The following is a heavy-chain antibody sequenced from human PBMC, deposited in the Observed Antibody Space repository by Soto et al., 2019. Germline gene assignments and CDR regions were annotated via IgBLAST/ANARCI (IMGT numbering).Heavy chain of an antibody. CDR1: GFTFSGDA. CDR2: ISGSGGST. J-gene: IGHJ4*02. D-gene: IGHD3-10*01. CDR3: AKDGHGSGSYATHYYFDY. V-gene: IGHV3-23*01. Sequence: GGSLRLSGAASGFTFSGDAMSWVRQAPGKGLEWVSAISGSGGSTYYADSVKGRFTISRDNSKNTLYLQMNSLRAEDTAVYYCAKDGHGSGSYATHYYFDYWGQGTLVTVSS.